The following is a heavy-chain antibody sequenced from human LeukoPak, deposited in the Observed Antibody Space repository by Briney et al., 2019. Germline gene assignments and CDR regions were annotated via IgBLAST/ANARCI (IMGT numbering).Heavy chain of an antibody. D-gene: IGHD6-13*01. V-gene: IGHV1-2*02. CDR2: INPNSGGT. CDR3: ARAHTYSSSWQIDY. J-gene: IGHJ4*02. CDR1: GYTFTGYY. Sequence: ASVKVSCTASGYTFTGYYMHWVRQAPGQGLEWMGWINPNSGGTNYAQKFQGRVTMTRDTSISTAYMELSRLRSDDTAVYYCARAHTYSSSWQIDYWGQGTLVTVSS.